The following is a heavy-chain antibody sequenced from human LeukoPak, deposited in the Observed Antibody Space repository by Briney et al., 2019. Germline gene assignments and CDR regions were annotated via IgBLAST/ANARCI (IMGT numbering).Heavy chain of an antibody. CDR2: IKGDSSDT. D-gene: IGHD5-24*01. J-gene: IGHJ4*02. CDR3: ARDGDAYNFDY. Sequence: GGSLRLSCAASGFTFSSYSMNWARQAPGKGLVWVSRIKGDSSDTIYADSVKGRFTISRDNAKHTVYLQMNSLRREDTAVYYCARDGDAYNFDYWGQGTLVTVSS. CDR1: GFTFSSYS. V-gene: IGHV3-74*01.